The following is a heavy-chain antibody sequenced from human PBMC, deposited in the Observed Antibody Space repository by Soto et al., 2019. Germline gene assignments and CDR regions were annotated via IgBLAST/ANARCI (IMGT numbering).Heavy chain of an antibody. D-gene: IGHD1-26*01. V-gene: IGHV1-69*01. J-gene: IGHJ4*02. CDR1: GDTFTTYA. Sequence: QVQVVQSGAEVKEPGSSVKVSCKASGDTFTTYAINWVRQAPGQGLVWMGVITPAIGSANYAPTFQGRLTITADALTATAYMDLTSRTSEETAVYYLARGLLVGHETVDYWGQGTLVTVSS. CDR2: ITPAIGSA. CDR3: ARGLLVGHETVDY.